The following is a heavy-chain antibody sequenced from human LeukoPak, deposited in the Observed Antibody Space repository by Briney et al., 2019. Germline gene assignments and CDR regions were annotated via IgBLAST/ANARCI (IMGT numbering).Heavy chain of an antibody. CDR3: ARDQSGSYSY. V-gene: IGHV3-21*01. J-gene: IGHJ4*02. D-gene: IGHD1-26*01. CDR2: ISSSSSYI. CDR1: GFTFSNAR. Sequence: GGSLRLSCAASGFTFSNARMNWVRQAPGKGLEWVSSISSSSSYIYYADSVKGRFTISRDNARNSLYLQMNSLRAEDTAVYYCARDQSGSYSYWGQGTLVTVSS.